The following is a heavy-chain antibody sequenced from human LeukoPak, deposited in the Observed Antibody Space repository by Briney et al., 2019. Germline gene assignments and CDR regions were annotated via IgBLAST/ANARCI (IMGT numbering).Heavy chain of an antibody. CDR1: GFTFSSYA. V-gene: IGHV3-23*01. CDR3: AKERSSTSSYIYGDWYFDL. Sequence: PGGSLRLSCAASGFTFSSYAMSWVRQAPGNGLEWVSAISGSGGSTYYADSVKGRFTISRDNSKNTLYLQMNSLRAEDTAVYYCAKERSSTSSYIYGDWYFDLWGRGTLVTVSS. J-gene: IGHJ2*01. D-gene: IGHD2-2*02. CDR2: ISGSGGST.